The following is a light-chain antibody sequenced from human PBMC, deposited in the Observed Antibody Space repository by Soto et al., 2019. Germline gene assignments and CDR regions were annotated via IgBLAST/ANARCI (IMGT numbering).Light chain of an antibody. CDR3: QQYHIYSGT. Sequence: DIQMTQSPSSLSASVGDRVTITCQASQDISNYLNWFQQKPGKAPNLLIYDGSKLETGVPSRFSGSGSGTEFTLTINSLQPDDFATYYCQQYHIYSGTFGQGTKVDIK. CDR1: QDISNY. V-gene: IGKV1-33*01. J-gene: IGKJ1*01. CDR2: DGS.